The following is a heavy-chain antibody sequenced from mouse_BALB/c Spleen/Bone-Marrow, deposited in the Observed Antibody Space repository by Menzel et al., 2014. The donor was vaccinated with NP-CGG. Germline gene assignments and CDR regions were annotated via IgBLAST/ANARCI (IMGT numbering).Heavy chain of an antibody. Sequence: EVMLVESGGGLVKPGGSLKLSCAASGFTFSRYAMSWVRQSPDKRLEWVAEISSGGSYTYYQDTVTGRFTISRDNAKNTLYREMSSLRSEDTAMYYCASGEVYFAYWVQGTLVTVSA. V-gene: IGHV5-9-4*01. CDR3: ASGEVYFAY. CDR2: ISSGGSYT. J-gene: IGHJ3*01. CDR1: GFTFSRYA.